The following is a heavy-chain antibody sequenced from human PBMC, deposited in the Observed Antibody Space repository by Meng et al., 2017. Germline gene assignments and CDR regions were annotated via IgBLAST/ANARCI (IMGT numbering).Heavy chain of an antibody. V-gene: IGHV1-58*01. Sequence: SVKVSCKASGFTFTSSAVQWVRQARGQRLEWIGWIVVGSGNTNYAQKFQERVTITRDMSTSTAYMELSGLRSEDTAVYYCAADSSVSHDYYYYGMDVWGQGTMVTVSS. CDR1: GFTFTSSA. CDR2: IVVGSGNT. CDR3: AADSSVSHDYYYYGMDV. D-gene: IGHD3-10*01. J-gene: IGHJ6*02.